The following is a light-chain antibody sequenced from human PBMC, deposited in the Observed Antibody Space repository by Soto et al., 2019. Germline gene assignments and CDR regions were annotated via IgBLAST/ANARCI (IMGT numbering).Light chain of an antibody. J-gene: IGKJ1*01. CDR3: QQYNNYPWT. Sequence: DIQMTQSPSTLSASVGDRVTMTCRASQSIRTWLAWYQQKPGKAPRLLMYQASSLKSGVPSRFSGSGSGTEFSLTISSLQADDFATYYCQQYNNYPWTFGQGTKVDIK. V-gene: IGKV1-5*03. CDR2: QAS. CDR1: QSIRTW.